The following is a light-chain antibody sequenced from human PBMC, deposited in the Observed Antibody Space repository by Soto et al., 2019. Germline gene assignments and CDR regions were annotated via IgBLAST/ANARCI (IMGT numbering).Light chain of an antibody. Sequence: EIVLTQSPGTLSLSPGERATLSCRASQTVTNNYLAWYQQKPGQAPSLLVDDASRRAAGIPDRFSGSGSGTDFTLTISRLEPEDFAVYYCQQCATSPRTFGQGTKVEIK. CDR2: DAS. J-gene: IGKJ1*01. CDR1: QTVTNNY. V-gene: IGKV3-20*01. CDR3: QQCATSPRT.